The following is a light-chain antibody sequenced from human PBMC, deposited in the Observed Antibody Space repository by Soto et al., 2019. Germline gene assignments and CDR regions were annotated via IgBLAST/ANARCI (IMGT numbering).Light chain of an antibody. CDR2: DTS. CDR1: QSLSSN. Sequence: EIVMTQSPATLSVSPGERATLSCRASQSLSSNLAWYQQKPGQAPRLLIYDTSTSATAIPARFSGSGSGTAFTLTISSLQSEDFAVYYCLEYKKWPLTFGGGTKVEIK. V-gene: IGKV3-15*01. J-gene: IGKJ4*01. CDR3: LEYKKWPLT.